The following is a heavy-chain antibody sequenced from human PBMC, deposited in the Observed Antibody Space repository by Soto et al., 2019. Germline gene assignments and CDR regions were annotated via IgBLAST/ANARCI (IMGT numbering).Heavy chain of an antibody. V-gene: IGHV3-30-3*01. CDR1: GFTFSSYA. CDR3: GSISGWFDP. Sequence: GGSLRLSCAASGFTFSSYAMHWVRQAPGKGLEWVAVISYDGSNKYYADSVKGRFTISRDNSKNTLYLQMNSLRAEDTAVYYCGSISGWFDPWGQGTLVTVSS. J-gene: IGHJ5*02. CDR2: ISYDGSNK.